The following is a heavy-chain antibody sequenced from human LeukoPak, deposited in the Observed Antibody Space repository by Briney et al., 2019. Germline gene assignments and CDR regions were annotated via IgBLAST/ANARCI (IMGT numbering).Heavy chain of an antibody. D-gene: IGHD3-10*01. CDR2: INSDGSST. V-gene: IGHV3-74*01. CDR1: GFTFSSYW. Sequence: QAGGSLRLSCAASGFTFSSYWMHWVRQAPGKGLVWVSRINSDGSSTSYADSVKGRFTISRDDAKNTLYLQMNSLRAEDTAVYYCARGGGVRGSDYWGQGTPVTVSS. J-gene: IGHJ4*02. CDR3: ARGGGVRGSDY.